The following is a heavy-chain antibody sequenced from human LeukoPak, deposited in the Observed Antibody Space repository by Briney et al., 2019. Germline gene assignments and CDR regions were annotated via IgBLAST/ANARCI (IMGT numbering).Heavy chain of an antibody. J-gene: IGHJ4*02. CDR1: GYTLTELS. D-gene: IGHD3-22*01. V-gene: IGHV1-24*01. CDR2: FDPEDGET. CDR3: ATTVSYDSSGYLLGDY. Sequence: ASVKLSCKVSGYTLTELSMHWVRQAPGKGLEWMGGFDPEDGETIYAQKFQGRVTMTEDTSTDTAYMELSSLRSEDTAVYYCATTVSYDSSGYLLGDYWGQGTLVTVSS.